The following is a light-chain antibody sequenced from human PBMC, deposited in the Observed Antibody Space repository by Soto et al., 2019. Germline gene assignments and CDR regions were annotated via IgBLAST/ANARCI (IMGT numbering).Light chain of an antibody. V-gene: IGLV2-14*01. CDR1: INDVGAYNY. CDR3: SSYTSSYALV. J-gene: IGLJ1*01. CDR2: DVN. Sequence: QSALTQPASVSGSPGQSITISCTGTINDVGAYNYVSWYQQRPGSAPQLILFDVNNRPSGTSNRFSGSKSGHTAYLTISAHQSDDEAIYHCSSYTSSYALVFGSGTKLTVL.